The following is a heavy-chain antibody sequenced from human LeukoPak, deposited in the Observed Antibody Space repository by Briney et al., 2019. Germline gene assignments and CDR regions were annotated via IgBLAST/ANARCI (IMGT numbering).Heavy chain of an antibody. V-gene: IGHV4-59*01. Sequence: SETLSLTCAVSGGSINSYYWSWIRQPPGKGLEWIGYIYYSGSTNYNPSLKSRVTISVDTSKNQFSLKLSSVTAADTAVYYCARDRFRAAAGRNYYYMDVWGKGTTVTVSS. CDR2: IYYSGST. CDR3: ARDRFRAAAGRNYYYMDV. CDR1: GGSINSYY. J-gene: IGHJ6*03. D-gene: IGHD6-13*01.